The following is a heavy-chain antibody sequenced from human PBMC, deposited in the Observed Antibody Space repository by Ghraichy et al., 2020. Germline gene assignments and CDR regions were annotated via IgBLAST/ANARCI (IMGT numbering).Heavy chain of an antibody. D-gene: IGHD6-6*01. CDR3: ARRRIAARNYYYYMDV. CDR1: GGSFSGYY. V-gene: IGHV4-34*01. Sequence: SETLSLTCAVYGGSFSGYYWSWIRQPPGKGLEWIGEINHSGSTNYNPSLKSRVTISVDTSKNQFSLKLSSVTAADTAVYYWARRRIAARNYYYYMDVWGKGTTVTVSS. CDR2: INHSGST. J-gene: IGHJ6*03.